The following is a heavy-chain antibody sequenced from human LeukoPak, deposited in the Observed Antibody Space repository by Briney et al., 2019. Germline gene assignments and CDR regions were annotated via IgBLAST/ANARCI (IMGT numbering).Heavy chain of an antibody. Sequence: SETLSLTCAVYGGSFSGYYWSWIRQPPGKGLEWIGEIYHSGSTNYNPSLKSRVTISLDTSKNQFSLKLTSVTAADTAVYYCARGRYDSGGLYLDYWGQGTLVTVSS. V-gene: IGHV4-34*01. J-gene: IGHJ4*02. CDR3: ARGRYDSGGLYLDY. CDR1: GGSFSGYY. CDR2: IYHSGST. D-gene: IGHD3-22*01.